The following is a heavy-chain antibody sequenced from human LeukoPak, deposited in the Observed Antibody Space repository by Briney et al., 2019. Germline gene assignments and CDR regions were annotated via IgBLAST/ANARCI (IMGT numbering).Heavy chain of an antibody. CDR1: GYNFTNYW. CDR2: IYPDESDS. Sequence: GESLKISCQGSGYNFTNYWILWVRQMPGKGLEWLGIIYPDESDSRYSPSFRGQVTMSADQSVTTVYLYWRSLKASDSAIYYCARQRTVIPAAPSDYWGQGTLVTVAS. J-gene: IGHJ4*02. CDR3: ARQRTVIPAAPSDY. D-gene: IGHD2-2*01. V-gene: IGHV5-51*01.